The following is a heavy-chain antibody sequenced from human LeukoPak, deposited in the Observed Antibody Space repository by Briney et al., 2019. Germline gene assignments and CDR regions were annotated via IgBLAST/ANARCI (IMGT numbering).Heavy chain of an antibody. Sequence: ASVKVSCKASGYTFTGYYMHWVRQAPGQGLEWMGWINPNSGGTNYAQKFQGRVTMTRDTSISTAYMELSRLRSDDTAVYYCARLPKIGFAFDIWGQGTMVTVSS. V-gene: IGHV1-2*02. CDR3: ARLPKIGFAFDI. CDR2: INPNSGGT. J-gene: IGHJ3*02. CDR1: GYTFTGYY. D-gene: IGHD3-22*01.